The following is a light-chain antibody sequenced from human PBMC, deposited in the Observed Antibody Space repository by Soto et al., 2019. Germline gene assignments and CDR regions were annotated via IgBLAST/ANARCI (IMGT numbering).Light chain of an antibody. V-gene: IGKV2-28*01. CDR1: QSLLYSNGYNY. J-gene: IGKJ5*01. Sequence: IVMTQYPLSLPVTPGEPASISCRSSQSLLYSNGYNYLDWYLQRPGQSPQLLIYLGSNRAPGVPDRFSGSGSGTDFTLKISRVEAEDVGVYYCMQGLQDLTFGQGTRPE. CDR2: LGS. CDR3: MQGLQDLT.